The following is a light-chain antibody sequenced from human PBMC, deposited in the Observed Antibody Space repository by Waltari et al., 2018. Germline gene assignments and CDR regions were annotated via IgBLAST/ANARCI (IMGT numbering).Light chain of an antibody. CDR1: PGILNF. CDR3: QHFGSSRLT. CDR2: SAY. Sequence: DVQMTQSPSYLSASVGDTVSISCRVTPGILNFLAWYQQRPGQGPKLLLYSAYTLASGAPSRFRGSGSGTDFTLTISRLEPEDFAVYYCQHFGSSRLTFGGGTKVEI. V-gene: IGKV1-27*01. J-gene: IGKJ4*01.